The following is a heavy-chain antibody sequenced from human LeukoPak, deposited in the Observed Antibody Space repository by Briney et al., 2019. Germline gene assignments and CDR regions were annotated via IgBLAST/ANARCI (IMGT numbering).Heavy chain of an antibody. D-gene: IGHD3-22*01. V-gene: IGHV1-2*04. J-gene: IGHJ4*02. CDR2: INPSSGGT. Sequence: GASVKVSCKASGYTFTGYYMHWVRQAPGQGLEWMGWINPSSGGTNYAQKFQGWVTMTRDTSISTAYMELSRLRSDDTAVYYCARDPGIVVVTEFDYWGQGTLVTVSS. CDR1: GYTFTGYY. CDR3: ARDPGIVVVTEFDY.